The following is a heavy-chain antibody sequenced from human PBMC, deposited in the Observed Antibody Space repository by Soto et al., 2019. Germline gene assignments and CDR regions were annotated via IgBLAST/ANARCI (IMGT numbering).Heavy chain of an antibody. Sequence: QVQLVQSGAEVKKPGSSVKVSCKASGGTFSSYAISWVRQAPGQGLEWMGGIIPIFGTANYAQKFQGRVTITADESTSAAYMELSRRQTEDTAVYYCAETQFVTATPYYYGGMDDWGQGTTVTVSS. V-gene: IGHV1-69*12. CDR3: AETQFVTATPYYYGGMDD. D-gene: IGHD2-21*02. CDR2: IIPIFGTA. J-gene: IGHJ6*02. CDR1: GGTFSSYA.